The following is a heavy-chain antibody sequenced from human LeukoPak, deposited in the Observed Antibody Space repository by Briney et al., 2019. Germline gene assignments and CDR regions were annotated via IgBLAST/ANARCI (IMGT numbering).Heavy chain of an antibody. CDR3: ARRSGTYSDFDF. V-gene: IGHV1-18*01. CDR1: GYTFTSFG. Sequence: ASVKVSCKASGYTFTSFGIGWVRQAPGQRLELMGWISTSTGHANSTHSLQGRDSMTTDTSPNTVYMEMKSLTSDDSAVYYCARRSGTYSDFDFWGQGTLVTVSS. CDR2: ISTSTGHA. J-gene: IGHJ4*02. D-gene: IGHD1-26*01.